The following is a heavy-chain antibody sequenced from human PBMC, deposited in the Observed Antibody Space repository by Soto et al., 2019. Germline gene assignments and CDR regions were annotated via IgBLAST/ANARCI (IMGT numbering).Heavy chain of an antibody. Sequence: QVQLVQSGAEVKKPGASVKVSCKASGYSFTNYGIAWVRQAPGQGLEWMGWISTYSGSTDYTQNLQGRVTMTTDTSTTTAYMELRSLRSDDTAFYYCTRDRLTLTTSLIFDYWGQGTLVTVSS. CDR1: GYSFTNYG. D-gene: IGHD4-4*01. CDR3: TRDRLTLTTSLIFDY. J-gene: IGHJ4*02. CDR2: ISTYSGST. V-gene: IGHV1-18*01.